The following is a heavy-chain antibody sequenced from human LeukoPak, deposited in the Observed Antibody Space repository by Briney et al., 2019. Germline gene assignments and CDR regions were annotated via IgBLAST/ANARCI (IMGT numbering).Heavy chain of an antibody. Sequence: GRSLRLSCAASGFTFSSYGMHWVRQAPGKGLEWVSSISGTGATTYYADSVKGRFAISRDNSKNTLYLQMSSLRAEDTAVYYCAKDQRFGDLDDYRGQGTLVTVSS. CDR3: AKDQRFGDLDDY. V-gene: IGHV3-23*01. D-gene: IGHD3-10*01. J-gene: IGHJ4*02. CDR1: GFTFSSYG. CDR2: ISGTGATT.